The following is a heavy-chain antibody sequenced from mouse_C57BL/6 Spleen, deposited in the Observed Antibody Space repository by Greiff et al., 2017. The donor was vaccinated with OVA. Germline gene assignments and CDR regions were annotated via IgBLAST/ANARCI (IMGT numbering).Heavy chain of an antibody. CDR3: ARRGGSSWGLSMDY. CDR1: GYAFSSYW. D-gene: IGHD1-1*01. V-gene: IGHV1-80*01. J-gene: IGHJ4*01. Sequence: VHLVESGAELVKPGASVKISCKASGYAFSSYWMNWVKQRPGKGLEWIGQIYPGDGDTNYNGKFKGKATLTADKSSSTAYMQLSSLTSEDSAVYFCARRGGSSWGLSMDYWGQGTSVTVSS. CDR2: IYPGDGDT.